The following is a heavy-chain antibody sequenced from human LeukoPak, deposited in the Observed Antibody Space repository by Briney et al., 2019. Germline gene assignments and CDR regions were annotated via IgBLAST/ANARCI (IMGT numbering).Heavy chain of an antibody. CDR2: VNPNTGGT. V-gene: IGHV1-2*02. Sequence: GASVTVSCKASGYTFTGYYMHWVRQAPGQGLEWMGWVNPNTGGTYYAQKFQGRVTMTRDTSISTAYMELRRLKPDDTAVYYCARDGHPYNWNDFDCWGQGTLVTVSS. D-gene: IGHD1-1*01. J-gene: IGHJ4*01. CDR3: ARDGHPYNWNDFDC. CDR1: GYTFTGYY.